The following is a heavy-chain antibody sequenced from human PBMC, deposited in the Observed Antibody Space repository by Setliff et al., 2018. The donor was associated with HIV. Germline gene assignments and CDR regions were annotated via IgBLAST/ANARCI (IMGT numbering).Heavy chain of an antibody. CDR3: ARPTGYSSSWYPLDAFDI. D-gene: IGHD6-13*01. V-gene: IGHV3-48*01. J-gene: IGHJ3*02. CDR1: GFTFSSYA. CDR2: ISSSSSTI. Sequence: GGSLRLSCAASGFTFSSYAMSWVRQAPGKGLEWVSYISSSSSTIYYADSVKGRFTISRDNAKNSLYLQMNSLRAEDTAVYYCARPTGYSSSWYPLDAFDIWGQGTMVTVSS.